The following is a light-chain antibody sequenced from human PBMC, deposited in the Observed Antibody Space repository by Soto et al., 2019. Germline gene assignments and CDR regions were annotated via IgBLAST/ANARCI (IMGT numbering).Light chain of an antibody. CDR3: QQRQYWPPIT. CDR2: DAS. CDR1: LNVNSY. J-gene: IGKJ5*01. V-gene: IGKV3-11*01. Sequence: VLTQSPATLSLSPGERATLSCRASLNVNSYLAWYQQKPGQAPRLLIYDASNRAAGIPARFSGSGSGTDFTLTISSLEPEDFAIYYCQQRQYWPPITFGQGTRLELK.